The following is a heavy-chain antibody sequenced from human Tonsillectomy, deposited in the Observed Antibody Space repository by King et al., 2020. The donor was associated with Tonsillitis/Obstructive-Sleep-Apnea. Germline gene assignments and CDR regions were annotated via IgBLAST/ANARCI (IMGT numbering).Heavy chain of an antibody. D-gene: IGHD3-22*01. CDR1: GGSISSSSYY. CDR2: IYYSGST. Sequence: LQLQESGPGLVKPSETLSLTCTVSGGSISSSSYYWGWIRQPPGKGLEWIGSIYYSGSTYYNPSLKSRVTISVDTSKNQFSLKLSSVTAEDTAVYYCARHPAARTMIVVITGGYFDYWGQGSLVTVSS. CDR3: ARHPAARTMIVVITGGYFDY. V-gene: IGHV4-39*01. J-gene: IGHJ4*02.